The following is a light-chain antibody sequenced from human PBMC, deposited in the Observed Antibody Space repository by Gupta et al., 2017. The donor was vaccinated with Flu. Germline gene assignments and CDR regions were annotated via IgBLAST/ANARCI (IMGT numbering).Light chain of an antibody. V-gene: IGKV3-20*01. J-gene: IGKJ3*01. CDR1: QSVSSSY. CDR2: GAS. Sequence: EIVLTQSPGTLSLSPGERATLSCRASQSVSSSYLAWYQQKPGQAPRLLIYGASSRATGIPDRFSGSGFGKDCTITISRLEPEECEVYYCQQYVSAQWPLFTFGHGTKVDIK. CDR3: QQYVSAQWPLFT.